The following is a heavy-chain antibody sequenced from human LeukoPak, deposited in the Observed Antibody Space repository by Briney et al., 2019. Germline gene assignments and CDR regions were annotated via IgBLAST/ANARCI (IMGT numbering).Heavy chain of an antibody. Sequence: SVKVSCKASGYTFTGYYMHWVRQAPGQGLEWMGRIIPILGIANYAQKFQGRVTITADKSTSTAYMELSSLRSEDTAVYYCASPKPDYGDYDAFDIWGQGTMVTVSS. V-gene: IGHV1-69*02. CDR3: ASPKPDYGDYDAFDI. CDR1: GYTFTGYY. CDR2: IIPILGIA. D-gene: IGHD4-17*01. J-gene: IGHJ3*02.